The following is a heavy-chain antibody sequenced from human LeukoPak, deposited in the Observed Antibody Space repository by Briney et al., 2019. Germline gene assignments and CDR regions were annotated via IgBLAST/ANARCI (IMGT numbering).Heavy chain of an antibody. Sequence: GGSLRLPCVASGFTFSSYWMHWVRQAPGKGLVWVSRINSDGSSTSYADSVKGRFTISRDNAKNTLYLQMNSLRAEDTAVYYCARGRAGSSVHYYYGMDVWGQGTTVTVSS. J-gene: IGHJ6*02. D-gene: IGHD1-26*01. V-gene: IGHV3-74*01. CDR1: GFTFSSYW. CDR3: ARGRAGSSVHYYYGMDV. CDR2: INSDGSST.